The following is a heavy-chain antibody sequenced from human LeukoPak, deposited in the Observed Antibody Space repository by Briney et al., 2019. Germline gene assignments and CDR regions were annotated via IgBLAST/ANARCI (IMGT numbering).Heavy chain of an antibody. CDR3: ASDGYRSGWFGLDALDV. Sequence: ASVKVSCKASGYSFTNYYTHWVRQAPGQGLEWMGWINPNSGGTKSAQKFQGRVTMTRDTSTSTTYLEVSSLRYDDTAVYYCASDGYRSGWFGLDALDVWGQGKMVVVSS. CDR2: INPNSGGT. D-gene: IGHD6-19*01. J-gene: IGHJ3*01. CDR1: GYSFTNYY. V-gene: IGHV1-2*02.